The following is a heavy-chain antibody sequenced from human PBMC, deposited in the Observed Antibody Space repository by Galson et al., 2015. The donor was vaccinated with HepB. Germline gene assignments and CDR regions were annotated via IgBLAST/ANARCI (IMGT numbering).Heavy chain of an antibody. Sequence: SLRLACAASGFTFSDAWMSWVRQAPGKGLEWIGFIKVRVDGGTTAYAAPVKDRFPISRDDSKHMLYLQMDSLKTEDTAVYYCTTDLGSGWYARWGQGIPVTVSS. D-gene: IGHD6-19*01. CDR1: GFTFSDAW. V-gene: IGHV3-15*01. J-gene: IGHJ4*02. CDR2: IKVRVDGGTT. CDR3: TTDLGSGWYAR.